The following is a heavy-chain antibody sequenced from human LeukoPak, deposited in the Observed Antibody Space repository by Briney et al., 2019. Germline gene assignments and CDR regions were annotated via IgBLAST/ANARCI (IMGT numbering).Heavy chain of an antibody. CDR1: GFTFSRCG. V-gene: IGHV3-30*02. CDR2: IRSDGGTE. Sequence: GGSLRLSCAASGFTFSRCGMHWVRQAPGKGLEWVAFIRSDGGTEYYADSVKARFTVSRDNSKNTLYLQMNSLRKEDTSVYYCAKDRDPMFPHDGIGPWGQGTLVTVSP. CDR3: AKDRDPMFPHDGIGP. J-gene: IGHJ5*02. D-gene: IGHD1-1*01.